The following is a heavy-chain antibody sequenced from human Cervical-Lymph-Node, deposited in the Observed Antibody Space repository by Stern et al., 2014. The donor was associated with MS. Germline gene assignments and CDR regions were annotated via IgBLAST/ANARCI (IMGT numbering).Heavy chain of an antibody. CDR3: SADLFGYGLGEY. V-gene: IGHV3-15*01. D-gene: IGHD5-12*01. Sequence: EVQLVESGGGLVKPGGSLRLSCAAAGFTFGNAWMTWVRPAPGKGLEWVGRIKSKTDSETTEYAAPVKGRFTISRDDSKNTLYLQMSSLKTEDTAVYYCSADLFGYGLGEYWGQGSLVTVSS. CDR1: GFTFGNAW. J-gene: IGHJ4*02. CDR2: IKSKTDSETT.